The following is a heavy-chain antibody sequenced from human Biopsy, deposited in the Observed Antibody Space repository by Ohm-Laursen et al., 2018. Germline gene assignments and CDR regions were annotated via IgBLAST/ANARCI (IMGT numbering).Heavy chain of an antibody. D-gene: IGHD3-22*01. J-gene: IGHJ3*02. CDR3: ARDLPYYENSGYGAFDM. Sequence: GTLSLTWTVSGSFISTYYWNWIRQPAGKALEWIGRIYNTGSTNYNPSLQSRVTMSVDTSKNQFSLKMSSVTAADTAVYYCARDLPYYENSGYGAFDMWGQGTMVTVSS. CDR1: GSFISTYY. V-gene: IGHV4-4*07. CDR2: IYNTGST.